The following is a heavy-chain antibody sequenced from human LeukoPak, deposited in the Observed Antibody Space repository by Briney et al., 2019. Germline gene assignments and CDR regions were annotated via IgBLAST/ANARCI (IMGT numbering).Heavy chain of an antibody. CDR1: GYTFTGYY. V-gene: IGHV1-2*02. D-gene: IGHD2-2*01. J-gene: IGHJ6*02. CDR3: ARDHIVVVPAAMQDYYYGMDV. Sequence: APVKSNCKASGYTFTGYYMHWVRQAPGQGLEWMGWINPNSGGTNYAQKFQGRVTMTRDTSISTAYMELSRLRSDDTAVYYCARDHIVVVPAAMQDYYYGMDVWGRGITV. CDR2: INPNSGGT.